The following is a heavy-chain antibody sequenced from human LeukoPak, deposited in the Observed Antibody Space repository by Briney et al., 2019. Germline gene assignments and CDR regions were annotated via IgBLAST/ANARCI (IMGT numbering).Heavy chain of an antibody. Sequence: GGSLRLSCAASGFTFSNAWMSWVRQAPGKGLEWVGRIKSKTDGGTTDYAAPVKGRFTISRDDSKNTLYLQMNSLKTEDTAVYYCTTETYYYGSGSYYNVIFDYWGQGTLVTVSS. CDR3: TTETYYYGSGSYYNVIFDY. CDR1: GFTFSNAW. D-gene: IGHD3-10*01. V-gene: IGHV3-15*01. CDR2: IKSKTDGGTT. J-gene: IGHJ4*02.